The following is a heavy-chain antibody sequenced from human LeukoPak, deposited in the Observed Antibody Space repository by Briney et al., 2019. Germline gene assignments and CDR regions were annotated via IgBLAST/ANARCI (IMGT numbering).Heavy chain of an antibody. V-gene: IGHV3-66*02. D-gene: IGHD6-13*01. CDR2: IHSGGNT. CDR1: GLTVTGNF. CDR3: ARVRIGAAPNGVDYYYYMDV. Sequence: GGSLRLSCAASGLTVTGNFMSWVRQAPGKGLEWVSVIHSGGNTYYGDSVKGRFTISRDNSKNTLFLQMSSLRAEDTAAYYCARVRIGAAPNGVDYYYYMDVWGKGTTVTVSS. J-gene: IGHJ6*03.